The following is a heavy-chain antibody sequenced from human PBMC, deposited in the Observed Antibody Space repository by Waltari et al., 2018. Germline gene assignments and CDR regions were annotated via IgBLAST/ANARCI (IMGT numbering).Heavy chain of an antibody. V-gene: IGHV3-9*01. Sequence: EVQLVESGGGLVQPGRSLRLSCAASGFTFDDYAMHWVRQGPGKGRELVESISLSGGRVDYADSVKGRFTISRDNGKKSLYLQMNSLRVEDTALYYCGKDVNRNYEYWYGLDVWGQGTTVTVSS. CDR2: ISLSGGRV. J-gene: IGHJ6*02. D-gene: IGHD4-4*01. CDR1: GFTFDDYA. CDR3: GKDVNRNYEYWYGLDV.